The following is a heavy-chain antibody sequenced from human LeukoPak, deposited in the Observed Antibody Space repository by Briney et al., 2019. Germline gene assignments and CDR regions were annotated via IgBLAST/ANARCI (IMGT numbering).Heavy chain of an antibody. CDR1: GGSIIVYY. J-gene: IGHJ4*02. D-gene: IGHD6-6*01. Sequence: PSETLSLTCSVSGGSIIVYYWNWMRQSPGKGLEWIGSISYSGSTNYNPSLKSRVTISIDTSKNRFSLKVSSVIAADTAMYYCARGGSRSYTSSTLDYWGQGTLVTVSS. CDR3: ARGGSRSYTSSTLDY. CDR2: ISYSGST. V-gene: IGHV4-59*12.